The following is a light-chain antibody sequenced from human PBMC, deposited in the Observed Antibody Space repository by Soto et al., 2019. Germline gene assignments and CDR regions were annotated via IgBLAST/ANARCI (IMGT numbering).Light chain of an antibody. CDR3: AAWDDSLSGSV. CDR1: SSNIGSNY. J-gene: IGLJ2*01. Sequence: QSVLTQPPSASATPGQRVTISCSGSSSNIGSNYVYWYQQLPGTAPKLLIYANNQRPSGVPDRFSGSKSGSSASLAISGLRSEDEADYYCAAWDDSLSGSVFGGGTKLTVL. CDR2: ANN. V-gene: IGLV1-47*02.